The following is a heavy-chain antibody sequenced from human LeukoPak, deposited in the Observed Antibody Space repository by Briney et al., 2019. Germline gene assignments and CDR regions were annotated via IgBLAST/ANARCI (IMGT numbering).Heavy chain of an antibody. J-gene: IGHJ4*02. CDR3: ARGGISSADYFFDY. CDR2: ISAYSGNT. CDR1: GYIFSNHG. Sequence: ASVKVSCKASGYIFSNHGISWVRQAPGQGLEWMGWISAYSGNTNSAQKVQGRVTVTTDTSTSTAYMELRSLRSDDTAAYYCARGGISSADYFFDYWGQGTLVTVSS. D-gene: IGHD6-13*01. V-gene: IGHV1-18*04.